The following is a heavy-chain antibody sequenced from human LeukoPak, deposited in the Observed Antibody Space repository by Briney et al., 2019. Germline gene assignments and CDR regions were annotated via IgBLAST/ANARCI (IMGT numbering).Heavy chain of an antibody. CDR3: ARGSRSYYDSSVLFNWFDP. CDR2: IIPIFGTA. Sequence: SVKVSCKASGGTFSSYAISWVRQAPGQGLEWMGRIIPIFGTANYAQKFQGRVTITTDESTSTAYMELSSLRSEDTAVYYCARGSRSYYDSSVLFNWFDPWGQGTLVTVSS. D-gene: IGHD3-22*01. V-gene: IGHV1-69*05. J-gene: IGHJ5*02. CDR1: GGTFSSYA.